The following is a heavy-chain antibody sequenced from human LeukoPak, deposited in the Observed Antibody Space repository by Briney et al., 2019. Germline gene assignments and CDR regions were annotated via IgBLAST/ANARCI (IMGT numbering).Heavy chain of an antibody. Sequence: GGSLRLSCAASGFIFDNYGMSWGRQAPGKGLEWVSGINWNGAGTGYADSVKGRFTISRDKAKNSLYLQMNSLRAEDTALYYCARVTVYYDSSGYFDYWGQGTLVTVSS. CDR3: ARVTVYYDSSGYFDY. CDR1: GFIFDNYG. V-gene: IGHV3-20*04. D-gene: IGHD3-22*01. J-gene: IGHJ4*02. CDR2: INWNGAGT.